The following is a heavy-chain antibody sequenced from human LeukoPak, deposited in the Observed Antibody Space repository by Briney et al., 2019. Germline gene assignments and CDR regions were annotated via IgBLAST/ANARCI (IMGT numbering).Heavy chain of an antibody. CDR1: DFTFSSST. CDR2: ISRSSSYI. Sequence: KAGGSLRLSCAASDFTFSSSTMNWVRQAPGKGLEWVSSISRSSSYIYYADSLKGRFTISRDNAKNSLYLQMNSPRAEDTAVYYCARAVGDYAAFDIWGQGTMVTVSS. V-gene: IGHV3-21*01. CDR3: ARAVGDYAAFDI. D-gene: IGHD4-17*01. J-gene: IGHJ3*02.